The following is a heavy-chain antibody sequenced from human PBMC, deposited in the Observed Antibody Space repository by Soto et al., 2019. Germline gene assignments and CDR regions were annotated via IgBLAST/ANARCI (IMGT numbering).Heavy chain of an antibody. Sequence: ESGPTLVNPTQTLTLTCTFSGFSLSTSGVGVGWIRQPPGKALEWLALIYWNDDKRYSPSLKSRLTITKDTSKNQVVLTMTNMDPVDTATYYCAHRGSSGWYPVLFQHWGQGTLVTVSS. CDR2: IYWNDDK. J-gene: IGHJ1*01. D-gene: IGHD6-13*01. CDR3: AHRGSSGWYPVLFQH. CDR1: GFSLSTSGVG. V-gene: IGHV2-5*01.